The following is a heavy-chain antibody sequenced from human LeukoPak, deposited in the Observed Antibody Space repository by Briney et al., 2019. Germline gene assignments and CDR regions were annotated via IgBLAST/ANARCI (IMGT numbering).Heavy chain of an antibody. CDR1: GGSISSYY. CDR2: ISTSGTT. Sequence: LETLSLTCTVSGGSISSYYWSWIRQPAGRGLAWIGRISTSGTTNYNPSLTSRVTISVDKSKNQFSLKLIFVTASDTAVYYCARRSTSDAFDIWGQGTMVTVSS. J-gene: IGHJ3*02. D-gene: IGHD2-15*01. V-gene: IGHV4-4*07. CDR3: ARRSTSDAFDI.